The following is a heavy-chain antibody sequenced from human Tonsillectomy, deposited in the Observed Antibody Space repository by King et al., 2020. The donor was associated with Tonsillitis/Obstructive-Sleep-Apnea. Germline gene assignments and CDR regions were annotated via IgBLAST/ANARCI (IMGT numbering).Heavy chain of an antibody. J-gene: IGHJ4*02. CDR1: GFTFSSYG. Sequence: QLVESGGGVVQPGRSLSLSCAASGFTFSSYGMHWVRQAPGKGLEWVAVIWYDGSNKYYADSVKGRFTISRDNSKNTLYLQMNSLRAEDTAVYYCASQYCSSTSCCYYYWGQGTLVTVSS. CDR3: ASQYCSSTSCCYYY. CDR2: IWYDGSNK. V-gene: IGHV3-33*01. D-gene: IGHD2-2*01.